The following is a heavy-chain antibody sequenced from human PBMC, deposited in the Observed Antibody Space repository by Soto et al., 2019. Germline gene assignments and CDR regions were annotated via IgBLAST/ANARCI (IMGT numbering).Heavy chain of an antibody. J-gene: IGHJ4*02. CDR2: VSHDGRNT. D-gene: IGHD6-19*01. Sequence: VQLVESGGGMVQPGRSLRLSCAASGFTFSDYAMHWVRQAPGKGLEWVAVVSHDGRNTRYADSVKGRFTISRDSSKNTVSLEMTSLRAEDTAVYYCAKGGRQWLVTSDFNYWGQGALVTVSS. CDR3: AKGGRQWLVTSDFNY. CDR1: GFTFSDYA. V-gene: IGHV3-30*18.